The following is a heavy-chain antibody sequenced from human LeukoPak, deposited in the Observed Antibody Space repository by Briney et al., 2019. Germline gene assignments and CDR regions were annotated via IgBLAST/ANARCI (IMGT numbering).Heavy chain of an antibody. Sequence: GGSLRLSCAASGFTFSDYYMSWIRQAPGKGLEWVSAISGSGGSTYYADSVKGRFTISRDNSKNTLYLQMNSLRAEDTAVHYCAKPLGRKYYFDYWGQGTLVTVSS. V-gene: IGHV3-23*01. J-gene: IGHJ4*02. CDR2: ISGSGGST. CDR1: GFTFSDYY. CDR3: AKPLGRKYYFDY.